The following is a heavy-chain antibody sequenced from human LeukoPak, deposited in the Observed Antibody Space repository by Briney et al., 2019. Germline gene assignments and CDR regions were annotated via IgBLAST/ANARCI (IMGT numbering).Heavy chain of an antibody. CDR3: TRASVESAWNIWRY. V-gene: IGHV3-21*01. Sequence: GSLRLSCAASGFTFRDYPMTWVRQAPGKGLEWVSSIGTTGDYKHYADSFNGRFTVSRDNAKNSLYLQMDSLRPEDTAIYYCTRASVESAWNIWRYWGQGTPVTVSS. CDR1: GFTFRDYP. J-gene: IGHJ4*02. CDR2: IGTTGDYK. D-gene: IGHD1/OR15-1a*01.